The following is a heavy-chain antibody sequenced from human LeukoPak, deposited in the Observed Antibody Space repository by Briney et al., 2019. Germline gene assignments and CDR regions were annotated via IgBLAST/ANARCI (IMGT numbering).Heavy chain of an antibody. D-gene: IGHD1-26*01. V-gene: IGHV4-30-2*01. Sequence: PSQTLSLTCTVSGGSISSGGYYWSWIRQPPGKGLEWIGYIYHSGSTYYNPSLKSRVTISVDTSKNQFSLKLSSVTAADTAVYYCARFLSGVGADYFGYWGQGALVTVSS. CDR2: IYHSGST. CDR1: GGSISSGGYY. J-gene: IGHJ4*02. CDR3: ARFLSGVGADYFGY.